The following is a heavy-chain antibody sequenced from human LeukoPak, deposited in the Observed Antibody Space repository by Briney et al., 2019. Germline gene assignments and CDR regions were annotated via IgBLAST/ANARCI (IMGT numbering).Heavy chain of an antibody. CDR3: AELGITMIGGV. V-gene: IGHV3-74*01. CDR1: GFTFSSYW. D-gene: IGHD3-10*02. J-gene: IGHJ6*04. CDR2: INSDGSST. Sequence: GGSLRLSCAASGFTFSSYWMHWVRQAPGKGLVWVSRINSDGSSTSYADSVKGRFIISRDNAKNSLYLQMNSLRAEDTAVYYCAELGITMIGGVWGKGTTVTISS.